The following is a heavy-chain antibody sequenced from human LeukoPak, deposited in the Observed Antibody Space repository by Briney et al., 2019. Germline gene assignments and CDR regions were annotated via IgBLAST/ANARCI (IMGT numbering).Heavy chain of an antibody. CDR3: ARGKPVLRFLEWLLGDLDY. CDR1: GYTFTSYG. D-gene: IGHD3-3*01. V-gene: IGHV1-18*01. CDR2: ISAYNGNT. Sequence: ASVKVSCKASGYTFTSYGISWVRQAPGQGLEWMGWISAYNGNTNYAQKLQGRVTMTTDTSTSIAYMELRSLRSDDTAVYYCARGKPVLRFLEWLLGDLDYWGQGTLVTVSS. J-gene: IGHJ4*02.